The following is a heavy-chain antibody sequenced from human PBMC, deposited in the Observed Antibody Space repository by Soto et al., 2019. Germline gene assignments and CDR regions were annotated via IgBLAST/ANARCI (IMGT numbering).Heavy chain of an antibody. CDR1: GGTFSSYA. V-gene: IGHV1-69*12. J-gene: IGHJ4*02. Sequence: QVQLVQSGAEVKKPGSSVKVSCKASGGTFSSYAISWVRQAPGQGLEWMGGIIPIVGTANYAQKFQGRVTITADDSTSTAYMELSSLRSEDTAVYYCAREGGYYYDSSGYPDYWGQGTLVTVSS. D-gene: IGHD3-22*01. CDR3: AREGGYYYDSSGYPDY. CDR2: IIPIVGTA.